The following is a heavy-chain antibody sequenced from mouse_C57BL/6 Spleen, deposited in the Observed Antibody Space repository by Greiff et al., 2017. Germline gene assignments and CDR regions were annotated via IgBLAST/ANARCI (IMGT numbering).Heavy chain of an antibody. V-gene: IGHV1-69*01. CDR1: GYTFTSYW. D-gene: IGHD2-2*01. CDR2: IDPSDSYT. J-gene: IGHJ3*01. Sequence: VQLQQPGAELVMPGASVKLSCKASGYTFTSYWMHWVKQRPGQGLEWIGEIDPSDSYTNYNQKFKGKSTLTVDQSSSTAYMQLSSLTSEDAAVYYFARRYGYDVGPWFAYWGQGTLVTVSA. CDR3: ARRYGYDVGPWFAY.